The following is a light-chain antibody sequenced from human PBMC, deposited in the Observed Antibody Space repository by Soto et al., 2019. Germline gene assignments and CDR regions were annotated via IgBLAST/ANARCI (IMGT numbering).Light chain of an antibody. CDR2: DVS. CDR1: QDISTH. J-gene: IGKJ4*01. Sequence: DIQMTQSPSSLSASVGDRVTITCQASQDISTHLTWFQQKPGKAPKLLIYDVSILETGVPSRFSGSGSATHFTFSLSSLQPEDIATYYCQHFYSLPPTFGGGTRVEIK. V-gene: IGKV1-33*01. CDR3: QHFYSLPPT.